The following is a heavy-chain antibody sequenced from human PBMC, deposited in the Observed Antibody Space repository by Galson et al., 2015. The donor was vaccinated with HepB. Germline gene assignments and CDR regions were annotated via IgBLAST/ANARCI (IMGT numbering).Heavy chain of an antibody. D-gene: IGHD3-10*01. Sequence: SVKVSCKASGYTFTSYGISWVRQAPGQGLEWMGWISAYNGNTNYAQKLQGRVTMTTDTSTSTAYMELRSLRSDDTAVYYCARASLWFGELLPLFDYWGQGTLVTVSS. V-gene: IGHV1-18*04. CDR2: ISAYNGNT. CDR3: ARASLWFGELLPLFDY. CDR1: GYTFTSYG. J-gene: IGHJ4*02.